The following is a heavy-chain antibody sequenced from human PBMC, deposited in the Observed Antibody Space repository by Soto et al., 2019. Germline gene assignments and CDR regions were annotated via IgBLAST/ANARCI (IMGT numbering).Heavy chain of an antibody. V-gene: IGHV1-18*01. D-gene: IGHD2-15*01. Sequence: ASVKVSCKASGYTFTSYGISWVRQAPGQGLEWMGWISAYNGNTNYAQKFQGRVTMTTDTSTSTAYMELRSLRSDDTAVYYCARGVDIVVVVAATVPTDWPWFDPWGQGTLVTVSS. CDR2: ISAYNGNT. CDR3: ARGVDIVVVVAATVPTDWPWFDP. CDR1: GYTFTSYG. J-gene: IGHJ5*02.